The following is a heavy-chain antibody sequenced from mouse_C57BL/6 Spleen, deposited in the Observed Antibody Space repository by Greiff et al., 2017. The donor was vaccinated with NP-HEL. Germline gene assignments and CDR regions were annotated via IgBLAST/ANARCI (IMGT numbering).Heavy chain of an antibody. CDR3: ATPYDGIAY. CDR2: IYPGDGDT. CDR1: GYAFSSSW. V-gene: IGHV1-82*01. D-gene: IGHD2-12*01. Sequence: VQLQQSGPELVKPGASVKISCKASGYAFSSSWMNWVKQRPGKGLEWIGRIYPGDGDTNYNGKFKGKATLTADKSSSTAYMQLSSLTSEDSAVYFCATPYDGIAYWGQGTLVTVSA. J-gene: IGHJ3*01.